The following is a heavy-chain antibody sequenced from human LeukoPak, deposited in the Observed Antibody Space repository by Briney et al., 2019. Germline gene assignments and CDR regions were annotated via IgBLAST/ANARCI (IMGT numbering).Heavy chain of an antibody. J-gene: IGHJ4*02. Sequence: PGGSLRLSCAASGFTFSSSWMSWVRQAPGKGLEWVAHIKQDVSDRYYLDSVKGRFTISRDNARNSLFLHLNSLRVEDTAMYYCARHSSGSYYAYWGQGTLVTVSS. CDR3: ARHSSGSYYAY. CDR2: IKQDVSDR. CDR1: GFTFSSSW. D-gene: IGHD3-10*01. V-gene: IGHV3-7*01.